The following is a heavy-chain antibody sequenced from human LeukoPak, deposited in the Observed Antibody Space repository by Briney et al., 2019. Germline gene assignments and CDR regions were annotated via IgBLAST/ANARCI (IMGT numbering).Heavy chain of an antibody. D-gene: IGHD1-26*01. Sequence: ASVKLSCKASGYTFTGYYMHWVPHAPGQGLEWMGWINPNSGGTNYAQQFQGRVTMTRDTSISTAYMELSRLRSDDTAVYYCASTCGSYSWFDPWGQGTLVTVSS. J-gene: IGHJ5*02. CDR1: GYTFTGYY. CDR2: INPNSGGT. V-gene: IGHV1-2*02. CDR3: ASTCGSYSWFDP.